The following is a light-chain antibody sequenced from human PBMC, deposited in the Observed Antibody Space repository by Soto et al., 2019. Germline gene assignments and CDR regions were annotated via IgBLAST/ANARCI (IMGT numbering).Light chain of an antibody. J-gene: IGKJ2*01. CDR3: QQYKSYSA. CDR1: QSINDW. Sequence: DIQMTQSPSTLSASVGDRVTNTCRASQSINDWLAWYQQKPGKAPKILISDASTLETGVPSRFSGSGSGTEFTLTISSLQPDDFATYYCQQYKSYSAFGQGTKLEIK. CDR2: DAS. V-gene: IGKV1-5*01.